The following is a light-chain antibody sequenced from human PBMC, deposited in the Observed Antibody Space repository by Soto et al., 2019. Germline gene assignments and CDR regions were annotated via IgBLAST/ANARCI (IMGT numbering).Light chain of an antibody. J-gene: IGKJ2*01. CDR2: GAS. Sequence: EIVLTQSPGTLSLSPGERATLSCRASQSVSSSYLAWYQQKPGQAPRLLIYGASSRATGIPDRFSGSGSWTVFTLTISRLEPEDFAVYYCQQYRNSLYTFGQGTKLEIK. CDR3: QQYRNSLYT. CDR1: QSVSSSY. V-gene: IGKV3-20*01.